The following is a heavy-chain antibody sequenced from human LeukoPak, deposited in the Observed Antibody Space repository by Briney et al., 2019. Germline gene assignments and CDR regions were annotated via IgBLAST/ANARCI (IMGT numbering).Heavy chain of an antibody. J-gene: IGHJ4*03. CDR3: ARDLNL. V-gene: IGHV4-4*07. CDR1: GGSTSNNY. CDR2: IYNSGT. D-gene: IGHD1-14*01. Sequence: PSETLSLTCTGSGGSTSNNYWGWIRQPAGKGLEGIGRIYNSGTTSNPSLKSRVTMSVDMSKNQFSLKLGSVTAADTAVYYCARDLNLWGQGTPVTVSS.